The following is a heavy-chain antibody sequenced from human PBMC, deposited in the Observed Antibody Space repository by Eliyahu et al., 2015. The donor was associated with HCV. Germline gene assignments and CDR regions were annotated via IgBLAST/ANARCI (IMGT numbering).Heavy chain of an antibody. D-gene: IGHD6-13*01. CDR2: IYWDDDK. V-gene: IGHV2-5*02. CDR3: VHRNDPSGWYPNWFDP. CDR1: GFSLSTNGVG. J-gene: IGHJ5*02. Sequence: QITLKESGPTLVKPTQTLTLTCTFSGFSLSTNGVGVGWIRQPPGKALEWLALIYWDDDKRYSPSLRSRLTITKDTSKNQVVLTMANMDPVDTATYFCVHRNDPSGWYPNWFDPWGQGTLVTVSS.